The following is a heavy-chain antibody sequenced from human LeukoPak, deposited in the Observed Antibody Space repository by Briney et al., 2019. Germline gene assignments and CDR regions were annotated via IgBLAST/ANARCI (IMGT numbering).Heavy chain of an antibody. D-gene: IGHD3-22*01. V-gene: IGHV4-31*11. Sequence: PSGTLSLTCAVSGGSISSGGYYWSWIRQHPGKGLEWIGYIYYSGSTYYNPSLKSRVTISVDTSKNQFSLKLSSVTAADTAVYYCARDGYYYDSSGYYKRGHIDYWGQGTLVTVSS. CDR3: ARDGYYYDSSGYYKRGHIDY. CDR2: IYYSGST. CDR1: GGSISSGGYY. J-gene: IGHJ4*02.